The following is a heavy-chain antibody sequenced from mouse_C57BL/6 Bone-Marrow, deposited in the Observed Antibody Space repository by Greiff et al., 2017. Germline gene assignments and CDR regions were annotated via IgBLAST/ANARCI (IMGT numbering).Heavy chain of an antibody. CDR2: IWWDDDK. CDR1: GFSLSTFGMG. J-gene: IGHJ2*01. V-gene: IGHV8-8*01. CDR3: ARSYYYYGSSLYFDY. D-gene: IGHD1-1*01. Sequence: QVTLKESGPGILQPSQTLSLTCSFSGFSLSTFGMGVGWIRQPSGKGLEWLAHIWWDDDKYYNPALKSRLTISKDTSKTQVFLKIANVDTADTATDYCARSYYYYGSSLYFDYWGQGTTLTVSS.